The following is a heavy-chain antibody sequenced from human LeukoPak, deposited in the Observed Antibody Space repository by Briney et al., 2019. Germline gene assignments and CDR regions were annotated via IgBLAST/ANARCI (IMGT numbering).Heavy chain of an antibody. V-gene: IGHV4-30-4*01. CDR1: GGSISSGDYY. J-gene: IGHJ4*02. Sequence: PSETLSLTCTVSGGSISSGDYYWSWIRQPPGKGLEWIGYIYYSGSTYYNPSLKSRVTISVDTSKNQFSLKLSSVTAADTAVYYCARADILTGYYHDYGGQGTLVTVSS. D-gene: IGHD3-9*01. CDR3: ARADILTGYYHDY. CDR2: IYYSGST.